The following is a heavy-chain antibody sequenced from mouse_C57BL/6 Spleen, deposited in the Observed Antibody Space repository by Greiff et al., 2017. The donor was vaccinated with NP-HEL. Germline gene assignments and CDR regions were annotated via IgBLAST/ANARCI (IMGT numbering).Heavy chain of an antibody. D-gene: IGHD1-1*01. CDR2: IHPNSGST. V-gene: IGHV1-64*01. CDR1: GYTFTSYW. J-gene: IGHJ4*01. Sequence: QVQLQQPGAELVKPGASVKLSCKASGYTFTSYWMHWVKQRPGQGLEWIGMIHPNSGSTNYNEKFKSKATLTVDKSSSTAYMQLSSLTSEDSAVYYCARRGITTVVATLYYAMDYWGQGTSVTVSS. CDR3: ARRGITTVVATLYYAMDY.